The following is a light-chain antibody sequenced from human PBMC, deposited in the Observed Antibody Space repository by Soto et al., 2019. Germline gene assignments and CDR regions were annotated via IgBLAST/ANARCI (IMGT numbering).Light chain of an antibody. CDR1: SSNFGAGYD. CDR2: NNN. Sequence: QSALTQPPSVSGATGQRVTISCTGSSSNFGAGYDAHWYQQVPGTAPKLLMYNNNNRPSGVPDRFSGSKSATSASLAITGLRAEDEADYYCQSYDSSLNTYVFGTGTKVTVL. CDR3: QSYDSSLNTYV. J-gene: IGLJ1*01. V-gene: IGLV1-40*01.